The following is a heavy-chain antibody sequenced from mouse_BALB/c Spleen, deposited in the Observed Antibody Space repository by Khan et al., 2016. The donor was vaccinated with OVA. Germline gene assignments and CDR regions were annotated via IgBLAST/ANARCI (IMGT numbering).Heavy chain of an antibody. D-gene: IGHD1-3*01. CDR2: ISYSGST. Sequence: VQLQQSGPGLVKPSQSLSLTCTVTGYSITSDYAWNWIRQFPGNKLEWMGYISYSGSTSYNPSLKSRISITRDTSKNQFFLQLNSVTTEDTATYDGARSIVANWGQGTTLTVSS. J-gene: IGHJ2*01. V-gene: IGHV3-2*02. CDR1: GYSITSDYA. CDR3: ARSIVAN.